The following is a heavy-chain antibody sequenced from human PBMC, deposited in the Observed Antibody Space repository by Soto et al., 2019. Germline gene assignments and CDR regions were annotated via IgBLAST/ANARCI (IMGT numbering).Heavy chain of an antibody. J-gene: IGHJ6*04. CDR2: TYFSKTT. Sequence: PSETLSLTCTVSGDSITSGGYYWSWVHHHPGKGLEWIGYTYFSKTTYYNPSLKSRVTISVDASKNQFSLNLSSVTAADTAVYYCARGREVAFKNYYGWDVWGKGNTVTVSA. CDR3: ARGREVAFKNYYGWDV. D-gene: IGHD5-12*01. CDR1: GDSITSGGYY. V-gene: IGHV4-31*03.